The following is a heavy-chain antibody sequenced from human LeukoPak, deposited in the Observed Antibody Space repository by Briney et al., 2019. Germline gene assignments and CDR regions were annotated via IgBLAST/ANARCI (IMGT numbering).Heavy chain of an antibody. V-gene: IGHV4-34*01. CDR1: GGSFSGYY. CDR3: ARGSGWWPHYYFDY. D-gene: IGHD6-19*01. CDR2: INHSGST. J-gene: IGHJ4*02. Sequence: SETLSLTCAVYGGSFSGYYWSWIRQPPGKGLEWIGEINHSGSTNYNPSLKSRVTISVDTSKNQFSLKLSSVTAADTAVYYCARGSGWWPHYYFDYWGQGTLVIVSS.